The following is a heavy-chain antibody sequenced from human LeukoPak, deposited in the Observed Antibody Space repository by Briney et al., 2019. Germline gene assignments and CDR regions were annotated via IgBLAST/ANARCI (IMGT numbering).Heavy chain of an antibody. CDR1: GFTFSSYA. J-gene: IGHJ4*02. Sequence: GGSLRLSCAASGFTFSSYAMTWVRQAPGKGLEWVSSISSSSSYIYYADSVKGRFTISRDNAKNSLYLQMNSLRAEDTAVYYCARGGYSYGYYFDYWGQGTLVTVSS. D-gene: IGHD5-18*01. V-gene: IGHV3-21*01. CDR2: ISSSSSYI. CDR3: ARGGYSYGYYFDY.